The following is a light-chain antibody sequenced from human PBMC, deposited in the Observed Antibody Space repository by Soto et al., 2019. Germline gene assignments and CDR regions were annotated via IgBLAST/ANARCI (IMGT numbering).Light chain of an antibody. Sequence: QSALTQPASVSESPGQSITISCSGTSSDVGGYNYVSWYQQHPGKAPKLMIYDVSNRPSGVSNRFSGSKSGNTASLTISGLQAEDEADYYCSSYISSSSVVFGGGTKLTVL. CDR2: DVS. CDR1: SSDVGGYNY. CDR3: SSYISSSSVV. V-gene: IGLV2-14*01. J-gene: IGLJ2*01.